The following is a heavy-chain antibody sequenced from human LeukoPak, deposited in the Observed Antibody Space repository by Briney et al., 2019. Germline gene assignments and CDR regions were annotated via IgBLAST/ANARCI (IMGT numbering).Heavy chain of an antibody. Sequence: ASVKVSCKASGYTFTGYYMHWVRQAPGQGLEWMGWINPNSGGTNYAQKFQGWVTMTRDTSSSTAYMELSRLRSDDTAVYYCARGVVATPREYYFDYWGQGTLVTVSS. CDR2: INPNSGGT. CDR3: ARGVVATPREYYFDY. V-gene: IGHV1-2*04. J-gene: IGHJ4*02. CDR1: GYTFTGYY. D-gene: IGHD5-12*01.